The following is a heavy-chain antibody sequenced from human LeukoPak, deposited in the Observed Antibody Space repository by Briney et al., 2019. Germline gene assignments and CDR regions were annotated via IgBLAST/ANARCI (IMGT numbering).Heavy chain of an antibody. CDR1: GFTFSNYG. V-gene: IGHV3-33*01. CDR3: ARKRGFGNYYYYGMDV. D-gene: IGHD3-10*01. Sequence: PGGSLRLSCAASGFTFSNYGIHWVRQAPGKGLEWVAVIWCDGSNKYYADSVKGRFTISRDNSKNTLYLQMNSLRVEDTAVYYCARKRGFGNYYYYGMDVWGQGTTVTVSS. J-gene: IGHJ6*02. CDR2: IWCDGSNK.